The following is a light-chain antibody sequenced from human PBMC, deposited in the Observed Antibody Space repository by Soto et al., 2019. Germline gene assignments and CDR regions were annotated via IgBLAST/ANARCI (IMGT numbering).Light chain of an antibody. V-gene: IGKV3-20*01. Sequence: EIVLTQSPASLSLSPGERATLSCRASQNFGSYLAWYQQKPGQAPRLLIYGASNRATGIPDRFSGSGSGTDFTLTISRLEPEDFAVYYCQQYGSSGTFGQGTKVDIK. CDR1: QNFGSY. J-gene: IGKJ1*01. CDR3: QQYGSSGT. CDR2: GAS.